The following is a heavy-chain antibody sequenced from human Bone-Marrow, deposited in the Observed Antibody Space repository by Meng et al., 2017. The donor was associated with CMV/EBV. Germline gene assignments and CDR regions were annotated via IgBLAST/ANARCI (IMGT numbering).Heavy chain of an antibody. D-gene: IGHD5-12*01. CDR1: GGSISSSSYY. Sequence: SETLCLTCTASGGSISSSSYYWGWIRQPPGKGLEWIGSIYYSGSTYYNPSLKSRVTISVDTSKNQFSLKLSSVTAADTAVYYCAREWEDSGYDSRWFDHWGQGTLVTVSS. J-gene: IGHJ5*02. V-gene: IGHV4-39*07. CDR2: IYYSGST. CDR3: AREWEDSGYDSRWFDH.